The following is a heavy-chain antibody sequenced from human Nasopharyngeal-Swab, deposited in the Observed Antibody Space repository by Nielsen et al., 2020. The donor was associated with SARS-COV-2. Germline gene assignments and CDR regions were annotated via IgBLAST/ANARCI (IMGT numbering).Heavy chain of an antibody. CDR3: ARRYCSSTSCYIFDY. CDR1: GFTFSSYE. V-gene: IGHV3-21*01. D-gene: IGHD2-2*02. CDR2: ISSSSSYI. J-gene: IGHJ4*02. Sequence: GESLKISCAASGFTFSSYEMNWVRQAPGKGLEWVSSISSSSSYIYYADSVKGRFTISRDNAKNSLYLQMNSLRAEDTAVYYCARRYCSSTSCYIFDYWGQGTLVTVSS.